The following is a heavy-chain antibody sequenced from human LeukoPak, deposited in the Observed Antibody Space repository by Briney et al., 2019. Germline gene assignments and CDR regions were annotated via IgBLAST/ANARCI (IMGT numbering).Heavy chain of an antibody. CDR3: ARDLGCIMMSYFDL. D-gene: IGHD3-16*01. CDR2: IYYSGST. CDR1: GGSISSSSYY. Sequence: SETLSLTCTVSGGSISSSSYYWGWIRQPPGKGLEWIGSIYYSGSTYYNPSLESRVTISVDTSKNQFSLKLSSVTAADTAVYYCARDLGCIMMSYFDLWGRGTLVTVSS. V-gene: IGHV4-39*07. J-gene: IGHJ2*01.